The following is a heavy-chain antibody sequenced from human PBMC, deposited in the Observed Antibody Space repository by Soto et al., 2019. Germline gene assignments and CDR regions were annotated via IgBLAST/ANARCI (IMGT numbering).Heavy chain of an antibody. CDR3: ARSRRTGTTLLQFAP. D-gene: IGHD1-1*01. CDR1: GYTFTIYG. J-gene: IGHJ5*02. V-gene: IGHV1-18*01. Sequence: QVPLVQSGAEVKKPGASVKVSCKASGYTFTIYGIIWLRQAPGQGLEWMGWISAYNGNTNYAQKIQGRVTMTTDTSPSPAYMELRSLRSDDTAVYYCARSRRTGTTLLQFAPWGQGTLVTVSS. CDR2: ISAYNGNT.